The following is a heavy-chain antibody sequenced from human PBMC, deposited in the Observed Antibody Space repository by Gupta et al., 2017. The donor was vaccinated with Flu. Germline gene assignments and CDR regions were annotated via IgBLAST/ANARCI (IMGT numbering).Heavy chain of an antibody. V-gene: IGHV3-9*01. J-gene: IGHJ6*03. D-gene: IGHD2-2*02. CDR2: ISWNSGSI. Sequence: EVQLVESGGGLVQPGRSLRLSCAASGFTFDDYAMHWVRQAPGKGLGWVSGISWNSGSIGYADSVKGRFTISRDNAKNSLYLQMNSLRAEDTALYYCAKDMVDIVVVPAAIGYYYYYYMDVWGKGTTVTVSS. CDR1: GFTFDDYA. CDR3: AKDMVDIVVVPAAIGYYYYYYMDV.